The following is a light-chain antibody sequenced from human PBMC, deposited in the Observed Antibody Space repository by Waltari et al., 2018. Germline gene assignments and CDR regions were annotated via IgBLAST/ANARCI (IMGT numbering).Light chain of an antibody. J-gene: IGLJ3*02. CDR1: NYDVGYYNY. CDR2: DVT. V-gene: IGLV2-11*01. CDR3: SSYSGTYTLL. Sequence: QSALPQPRSVSESPGQSVTISCTGTNYDVGYYNYVYWYQHHPGKAPKLMIYDVTKRPSGVPDRFSGSKYGNTASLTISGLQAEDEADYYCSSYSGTYTLLFGGGTKLTVL.